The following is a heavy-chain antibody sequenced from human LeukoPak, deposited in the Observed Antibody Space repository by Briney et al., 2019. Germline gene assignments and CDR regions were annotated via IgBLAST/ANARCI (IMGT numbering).Heavy chain of an antibody. J-gene: IGHJ4*02. D-gene: IGHD3-10*01. CDR1: GGSVSSYY. CDR3: ARWHYGSTSFDY. CDR2: IHYSGST. V-gene: IGHV4-59*02. Sequence: SETLSLTCTVSGGSVSSYYWSWIRQPPGKGLEWIGYIHYSGSTNYNPSLKSRVTISMDTSKNQFSLKVSSVTAADTAVYYCARWHYGSTSFDYWGQGTPVTVSS.